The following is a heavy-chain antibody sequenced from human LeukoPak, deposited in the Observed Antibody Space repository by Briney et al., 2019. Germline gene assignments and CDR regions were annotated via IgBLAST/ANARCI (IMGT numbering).Heavy chain of an antibody. CDR3: AKDQGGSSGPWGMVRGVIHGPGDY. D-gene: IGHD3-10*01. J-gene: IGHJ4*02. Sequence: GGSLRLSCAASGFTFSSYAMSWVRQAPGKGLEWVSAISGSGGSTYYADSVKGRFTISRDNSKNTLYLQMNSLRAEDTAVYYCAKDQGGSSGPWGMVRGVIHGPGDYWGQGTLVTVSS. CDR1: GFTFSSYA. V-gene: IGHV3-23*01. CDR2: ISGSGGST.